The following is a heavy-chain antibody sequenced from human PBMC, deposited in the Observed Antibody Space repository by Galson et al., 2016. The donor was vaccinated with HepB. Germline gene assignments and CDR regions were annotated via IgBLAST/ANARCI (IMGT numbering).Heavy chain of an antibody. Sequence: SLRLSCAASGFTFSSYNMNWVRQAPGKGLEWISFISGPGNSIYYADSVEGRFTISRDNARNSLHLQMNSLRAEDTAVYYCAKVLEDGGSGFYFDFWGQGTLVAVSS. CDR3: AKVLEDGGSGFYFDF. J-gene: IGHJ4*02. CDR2: ISGPGNSI. D-gene: IGHD6-6*01. V-gene: IGHV3-48*04. CDR1: GFTFSSYN.